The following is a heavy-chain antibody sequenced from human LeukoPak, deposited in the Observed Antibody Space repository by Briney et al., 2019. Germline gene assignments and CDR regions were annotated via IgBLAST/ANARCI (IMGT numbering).Heavy chain of an antibody. CDR1: GGSISSGGYY. D-gene: IGHD5-18*01. Sequence: SQTLSLTCTVSGGSISSGGYYWSWIRQHPGKGLEWIGYIYYSGSTYYNPSLKNRVTISVDTSKNQFSLKLSSVTAADTAVYYCARGGVDTAMVNWFDPWGQGTLVTVSS. J-gene: IGHJ5*02. CDR3: ARGGVDTAMVNWFDP. V-gene: IGHV4-31*03. CDR2: IYYSGST.